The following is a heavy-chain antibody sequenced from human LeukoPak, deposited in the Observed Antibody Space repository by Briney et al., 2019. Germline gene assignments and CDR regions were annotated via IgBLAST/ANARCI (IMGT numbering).Heavy chain of an antibody. D-gene: IGHD2-21*02. J-gene: IGHJ4*02. CDR1: GFTFTTYA. Sequence: EGSLRLSCAASGFTFTTYAMGWVRQAPGEGLEWVSSIKGGGGDPFYADSVRGRFTFSRDRPKNTLYLQLNSLRAEDTAVYFCAQGGHDFNPFYYWGQGTLVTVSS. V-gene: IGHV3-23*01. CDR2: IKGGGGDP. CDR3: AQGGHDFNPFYY.